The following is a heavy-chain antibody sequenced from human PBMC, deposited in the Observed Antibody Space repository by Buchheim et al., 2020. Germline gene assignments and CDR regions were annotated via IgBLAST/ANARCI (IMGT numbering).Heavy chain of an antibody. J-gene: IGHJ4*02. CDR1: GGSISSSSYY. CDR2: IYYSGST. Sequence: QLQLQESGPGLVKPSETLSLTCTVSGGSISSSSYYWGWIRQPPGKGLEWIGSIYYSGSTYYNPSLKSRVTISVDTSKNQFSLKLSSVTAADTAVYYCARVFGGVIVKEYFDYWGQGTL. V-gene: IGHV4-39*01. CDR3: ARVFGGVIVKEYFDY. D-gene: IGHD3-16*02.